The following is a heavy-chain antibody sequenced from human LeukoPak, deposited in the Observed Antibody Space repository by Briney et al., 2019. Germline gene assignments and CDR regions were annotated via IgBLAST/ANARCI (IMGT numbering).Heavy chain of an antibody. D-gene: IGHD3-22*01. Sequence: SETLSLTCAVYGGSFSGYYWSWIRRPPGKGLEWIGSIYYSGSTYYNPSLKSRVTISVDTSKNQFSLKLSSVTAADTAVYYCARHAVVVSPNWFDPWGQGTLVTVSS. CDR1: GGSFSGYY. CDR2: IYYSGST. CDR3: ARHAVVVSPNWFDP. V-gene: IGHV4-34*01. J-gene: IGHJ5*02.